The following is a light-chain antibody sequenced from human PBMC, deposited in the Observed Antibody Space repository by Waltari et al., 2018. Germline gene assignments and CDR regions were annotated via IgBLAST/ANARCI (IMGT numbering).Light chain of an antibody. CDR3: SSYGGSNNVV. Sequence: QSALTQPPSASGSPGQSVTISCTGTSSDVGGYNYVSWYQQHPGKAPKLLIYEVIQRPSGFPGGLSGSQSGNTASLTVSGLQAEDEADYFCSSYGGSNNVVFGGGTTLTVL. CDR1: SSDVGGYNY. CDR2: EVI. J-gene: IGLJ2*01. V-gene: IGLV2-8*01.